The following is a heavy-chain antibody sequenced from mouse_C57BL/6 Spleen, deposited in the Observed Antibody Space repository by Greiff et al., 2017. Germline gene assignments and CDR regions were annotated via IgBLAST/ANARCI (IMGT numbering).Heavy chain of an antibody. CDR3: ARCDGYSYCAMDY. V-gene: IGHV1-80*01. D-gene: IGHD2-3*01. J-gene: IGHJ4*01. Sequence: QVQLQQSGAELVKPGASVKISCKASGYAFSSYWMNWVKQRPGKGLEWIGQIYPGDGDTNYNGKFKGKATLTAGKSSSTAYMQLSSLTSEDSAVYFCARCDGYSYCAMDYWGQGTSVTVSS. CDR1: GYAFSSYW. CDR2: IYPGDGDT.